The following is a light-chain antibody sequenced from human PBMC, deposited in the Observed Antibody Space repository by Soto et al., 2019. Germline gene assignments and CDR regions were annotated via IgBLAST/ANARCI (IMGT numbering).Light chain of an antibody. CDR2: GAS. CDR1: QSVSSS. J-gene: IGKJ1*01. V-gene: IGKV3-15*01. Sequence: EIVMTQSPATLSMSPGERATLSCRASQSVSSSLAWYQQKPGQAPRLLIYGASTRATGIPDRFSGSGSGTEFTLTSSSLQAEDFATYYCQQYNNWWTFGQGTKVEIK. CDR3: QQYNNWWT.